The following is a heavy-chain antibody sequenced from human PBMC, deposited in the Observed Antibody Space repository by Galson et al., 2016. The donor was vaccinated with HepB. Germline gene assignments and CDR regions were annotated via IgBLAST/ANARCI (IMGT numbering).Heavy chain of an antibody. Sequence: SLRLSCAASGFTFSDHYMDWVRRAPGKGLEWIGRCRHRRYSYSTEYAAPVKGRFSVSRDASKDSLYLQMNSLKSADTAVYYCTRVRGATDGYNPYDSWGQGTLVTVSP. V-gene: IGHV3-72*01. CDR1: GFTFSDHY. CDR2: CRHRRYSYST. CDR3: TRVRGATDGYNPYDS. J-gene: IGHJ4*02. D-gene: IGHD5-24*01.